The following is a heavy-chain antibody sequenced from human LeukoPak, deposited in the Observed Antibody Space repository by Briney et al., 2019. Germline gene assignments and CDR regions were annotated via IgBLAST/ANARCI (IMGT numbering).Heavy chain of an antibody. CDR2: IKEDGTEK. J-gene: IGHJ4*02. CDR1: GFTFSDFW. CDR3: VRESRPGGAMGLYHNLDY. Sequence: GGSLRLSCAGSGFTFSDFWVTWVRQTPGKGLEWVANIKEDGTEKNLVDSVKGRFTISRDNTKNLLFLEMNNLRGDDTAIYYCVRESRPGGAMGLYHNLDYWGQGTLVAVSS. V-gene: IGHV3-7*01. D-gene: IGHD1-1*01.